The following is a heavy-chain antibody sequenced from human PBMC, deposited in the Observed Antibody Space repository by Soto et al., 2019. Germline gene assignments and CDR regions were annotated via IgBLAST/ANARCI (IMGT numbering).Heavy chain of an antibody. CDR3: ARGGWFGEFRLGGIDY. V-gene: IGHV3-13*01. D-gene: IGHD3-10*01. CDR2: IGTAGDT. CDR1: GFTFSSYD. J-gene: IGHJ4*02. Sequence: EVQLVESGGGLVQPGGSLRLSCAASGFTFSSYDMHWVRQATGKGLEWVSAIGTAGDTYYPGSVKGRFTISRENAKNSFDLQMKSLRAGDTAVYYCARGGWFGEFRLGGIDYCGQGTLVTVSS.